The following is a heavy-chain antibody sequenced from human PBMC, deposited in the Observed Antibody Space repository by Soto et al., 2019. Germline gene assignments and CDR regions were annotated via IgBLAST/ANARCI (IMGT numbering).Heavy chain of an antibody. CDR1: GYTFTSYD. V-gene: IGHV1-8*01. J-gene: IGHJ6*02. Sequence: ASVKVSCKASGYTFTSYDINWVRQATGQGLEWMGWMNPNSGNTGYAQKFQGRVTMTRNTSISTDYMELSSLRSEDTAVYYCARGQSYYDSSGYYYGSTLDVWGQGTTVTVSS. CDR3: ARGQSYYDSSGYYYGSTLDV. D-gene: IGHD3-22*01. CDR2: MNPNSGNT.